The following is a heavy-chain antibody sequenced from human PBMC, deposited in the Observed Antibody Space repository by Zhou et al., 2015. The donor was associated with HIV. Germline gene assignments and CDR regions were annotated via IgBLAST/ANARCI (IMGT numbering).Heavy chain of an antibody. CDR3: ARVGNELLTYSFDY. CDR1: GDTFSRTP. CDR2: ISPNSGGT. D-gene: IGHD2-21*01. V-gene: IGHV1-2*06. Sequence: QVHLVQSGAEVKKPGSSVKVSCKASGDTFSRTPISWVRQAPGQGLEWMGRISPNSGGTIYAQKFQGRVTMTRDTSISTAYMELTSLRSDDTAVYYCARVGNELLTYSFDYWGQGTLVTVSS. J-gene: IGHJ4*02.